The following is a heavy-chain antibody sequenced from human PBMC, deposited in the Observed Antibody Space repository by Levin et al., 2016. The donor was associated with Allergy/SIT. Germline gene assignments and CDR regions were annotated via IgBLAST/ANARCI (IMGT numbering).Heavy chain of an antibody. J-gene: IGHJ4*02. CDR3: ARSITMVRGVIPLDY. V-gene: IGHV1-46*01. D-gene: IGHD3-10*01. Sequence: ASVKVSCKASGYTFTSYYMHWVRQAPGRGLEWMGIINPSGGSTSYAQKFQGRVTMTRDTSTSTVYMELSSLRSEDTAVYYCARSITMVRGVIPLDYWGQGTLVTVSS. CDR1: GYTFTSYY. CDR2: INPSGGST.